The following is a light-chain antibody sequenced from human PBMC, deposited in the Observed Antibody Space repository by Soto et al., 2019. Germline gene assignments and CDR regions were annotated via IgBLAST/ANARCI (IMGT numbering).Light chain of an antibody. V-gene: IGLV2-14*01. J-gene: IGLJ3*02. Sequence: QSALTQPPSASGSPGQSVTISCTGTNTDIGGHKYVSWYQHHPGKAPKLIIYDVSNRPSGVSNRFSGSKSGNTASLIISGLQAEDEADYYCSSNTTSNTWVFGGGTKLTVL. CDR3: SSNTTSNTWV. CDR1: NTDIGGHKY. CDR2: DVS.